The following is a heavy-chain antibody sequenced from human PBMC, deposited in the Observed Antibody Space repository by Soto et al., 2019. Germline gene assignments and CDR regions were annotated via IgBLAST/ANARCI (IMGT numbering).Heavy chain of an antibody. J-gene: IGHJ6*02. Sequence: ASVKVSCKXSGYTFTSYGISWVRQAPGQGLEWMGWISAYNGNTNYAQKLQGRVTMTTDTSTSTAYMELRSLRSDDTAVYYCARHPRSGYYDFWSGYFYYYYGMDVWGQGTTVTVSS. CDR3: ARHPRSGYYDFWSGYFYYYYGMDV. CDR1: GYTFTSYG. V-gene: IGHV1-18*04. CDR2: ISAYNGNT. D-gene: IGHD3-3*01.